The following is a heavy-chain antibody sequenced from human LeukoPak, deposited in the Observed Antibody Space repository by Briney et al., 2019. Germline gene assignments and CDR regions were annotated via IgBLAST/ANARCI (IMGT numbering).Heavy chain of an antibody. D-gene: IGHD5-12*01. CDR1: GFTVSSNW. CDR3: ASSLVATVSGFVDY. Sequence: PAGSLRLSCAASGFTVSSNWMSWVRQGPGNGREWVANIKQDGSEIYYVDCVKGRFTSSRENAKNSLYLEMSSLRAEDTAVYYCASSLVATVSGFVDYWGQGTLVTVSS. J-gene: IGHJ4*02. V-gene: IGHV3-7*01. CDR2: IKQDGSEI.